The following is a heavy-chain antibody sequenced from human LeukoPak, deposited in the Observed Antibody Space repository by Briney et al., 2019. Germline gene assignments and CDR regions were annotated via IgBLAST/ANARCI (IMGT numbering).Heavy chain of an antibody. V-gene: IGHV4-59*01. CDR1: GASISSYH. J-gene: IGHJ4*02. CDR3: ARKDGDY. Sequence: ASETLSLTCTVSGASISSYHWSWIRQPPGKGLEWIGYMYYSGSTNYNPSLKSRVTMSLDKSKNQFSLKLRSVTAADTAIYYCARKDGDYWGQGTLVTVSS. CDR2: MYYSGST. D-gene: IGHD5-24*01.